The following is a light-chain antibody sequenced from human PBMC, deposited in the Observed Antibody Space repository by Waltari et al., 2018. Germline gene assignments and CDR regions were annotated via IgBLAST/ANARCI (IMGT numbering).Light chain of an antibody. CDR3: AAWDVSLKGV. J-gene: IGLJ2*01. CDR2: SNN. V-gene: IGLV1-44*01. CDR1: SSNIGSNT. Sequence: QSVLTQPPSASGTPGQRVTISCSGSSSNIGSNTVNWYQQHPGMAPKLIIYSNNQRRSGVPDRYCGSKCGTSASLAISGLQSDDEADYYCAAWDVSLKGVFGGGTKVTVL.